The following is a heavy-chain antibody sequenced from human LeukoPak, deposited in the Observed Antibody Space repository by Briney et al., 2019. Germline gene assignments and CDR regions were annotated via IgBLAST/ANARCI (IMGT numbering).Heavy chain of an antibody. CDR3: ARLTTTIIDY. CDR2: IYYSGST. D-gene: IGHD4/OR15-4a*01. J-gene: IGHJ4*02. CDR1: GYSISSGYY. V-gene: IGHV4-38-2*01. Sequence: SETLSLTCAVSGYSISSGYYWGWIRQPPGKGLEWIGYIYYSGSTYYNPSLKSRVTISVDTSKNQFSLKLSSVTAADTAVYYCARLTTTIIDYWGQGTLVTVSS.